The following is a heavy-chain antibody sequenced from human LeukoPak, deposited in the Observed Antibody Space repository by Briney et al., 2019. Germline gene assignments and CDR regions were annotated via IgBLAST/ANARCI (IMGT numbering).Heavy chain of an antibody. D-gene: IGHD4-17*01. V-gene: IGHV3-21*01. Sequence: GGSLRLSCAASGFTFSSYSMKWVRQAPGKGLEWVSSISSNSSYIYYADSVKGRFTISRDNAKNSLYLQMNSLRAEDTAVYYCARGRDDYGDYVLYWGQGTLVTVSS. CDR3: ARGRDDYGDYVLY. CDR2: ISSNSSYI. J-gene: IGHJ4*02. CDR1: GFTFSSYS.